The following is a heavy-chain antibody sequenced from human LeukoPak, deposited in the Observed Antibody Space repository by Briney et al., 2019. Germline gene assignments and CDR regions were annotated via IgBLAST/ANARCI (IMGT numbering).Heavy chain of an antibody. V-gene: IGHV3-53*01. Sequence: GGSLRLSCAASGFTVSSNYMNWVRQAPGKGLEWVSVIYSGGSIYHADSVKGRFTISRDNSKNTLYLQMNSLRAGDTAVYYCARVSLPYDSSGYFVFGGQGTLVTVSS. CDR1: GFTVSSNY. J-gene: IGHJ4*02. CDR2: IYSGGSI. CDR3: ARVSLPYDSSGYFVF. D-gene: IGHD3-22*01.